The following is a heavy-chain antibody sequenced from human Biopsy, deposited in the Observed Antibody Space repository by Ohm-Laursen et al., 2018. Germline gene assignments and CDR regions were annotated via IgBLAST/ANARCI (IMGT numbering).Heavy chain of an antibody. CDR2: INIPSGTT. CDR1: VFTLTGEY. Sequence: ASLYLSRELSVFTLTGEYLHWVPQVPGQGVGWVGWINIPSGTTTFAQDFQGRVTMTRDTSITTAYMELRMLRSDDTAVYYCAKGQDLRGGAEYFQHWGQGALVAVSS. V-gene: IGHV1-2*02. J-gene: IGHJ1*01. D-gene: IGHD2-15*01. CDR3: AKGQDLRGGAEYFQH.